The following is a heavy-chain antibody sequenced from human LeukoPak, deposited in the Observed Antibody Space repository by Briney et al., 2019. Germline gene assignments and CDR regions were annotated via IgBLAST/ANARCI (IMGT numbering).Heavy chain of an antibody. D-gene: IGHD2-15*01. J-gene: IGHJ3*02. CDR1: TFTFSNAW. CDR3: TTAPRGYCSGGSCSYAFDI. V-gene: IGHV3-15*01. CDR2: IKSKSDGGTT. Sequence: KPGGSLRLSCAASTFTFSNAWMSWVRQAPGKGLEWVGRIKSKSDGGTTDYAASVKGRFTISRDDSKNTLYLQMNSLKTEDTAVYYCTTAPRGYCSGGSCSYAFDIWGQGTMVTVSS.